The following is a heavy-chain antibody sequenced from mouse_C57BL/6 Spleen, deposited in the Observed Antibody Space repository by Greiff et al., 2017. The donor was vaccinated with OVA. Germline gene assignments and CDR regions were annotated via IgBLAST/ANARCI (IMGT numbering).Heavy chain of an antibody. Sequence: QVQLQQSGAELVKPGASVKLSCKASGYTFTSYWMHWVKQRPGQGLEWIGMIHPNSGSTNYNEKFKSKATLTVDKSSSTAYMQLSSLTSEDSAVYYCAREGYGNSRCAYWGQGTLVTVSA. CDR2: IHPNSGST. D-gene: IGHD2-1*01. CDR3: AREGYGNSRCAY. CDR1: GYTFTSYW. V-gene: IGHV1-64*01. J-gene: IGHJ3*01.